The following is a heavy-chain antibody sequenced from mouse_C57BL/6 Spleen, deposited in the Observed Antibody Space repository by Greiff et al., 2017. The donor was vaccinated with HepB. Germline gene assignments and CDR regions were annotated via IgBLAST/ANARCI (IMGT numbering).Heavy chain of an antibody. CDR1: GYAFSSSW. D-gene: IGHD2-5*01. Sequence: QVQLQQSGPELVKPGASVKISCKASGYAFSSSWMNWVKQRPGKGLEWIGRIYPGDGDTNYNGKFKGKATLTADKSSSTAYMQLSSLASEDSAVYFCAIIAGYSNLDYWGQGTTLTVSS. J-gene: IGHJ2*01. V-gene: IGHV1-82*01. CDR2: IYPGDGDT. CDR3: AIIAGYSNLDY.